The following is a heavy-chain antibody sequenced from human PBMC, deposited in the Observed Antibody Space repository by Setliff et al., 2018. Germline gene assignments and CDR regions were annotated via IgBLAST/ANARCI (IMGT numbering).Heavy chain of an antibody. CDR2: INPHGSEK. Sequence: PSETLSLTCAVSGYSISSGSYYWSWVRQAPGKGLEWLASINPHGSEKYYADSVKGRFTISRDNAKNSLYLQMNSLRAEDTAVYYCASDLPGDPDFDFWGQGTLVTVSS. D-gene: IGHD3-16*01. CDR3: ASDLPGDPDFDF. J-gene: IGHJ4*02. CDR1: GYSISSGSYY. V-gene: IGHV3-7*01.